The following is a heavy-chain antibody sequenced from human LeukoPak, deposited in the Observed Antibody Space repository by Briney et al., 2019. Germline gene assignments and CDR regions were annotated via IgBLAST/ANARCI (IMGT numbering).Heavy chain of an antibody. V-gene: IGHV3-33*05. CDR3: ARGWGSSVYASALDV. CDR2: ISYDESRK. J-gene: IGHJ3*01. Sequence: GGSLRLSCAASGFTFSSYGMHWVRQAPGKGLEWVALISYDESRKYYADSVKGRFTISRDNSKNTLYLQMNGLRAEDTAVYYCARGWGSSVYASALDVWGQGTVVTVSS. D-gene: IGHD3-22*01. CDR1: GFTFSSYG.